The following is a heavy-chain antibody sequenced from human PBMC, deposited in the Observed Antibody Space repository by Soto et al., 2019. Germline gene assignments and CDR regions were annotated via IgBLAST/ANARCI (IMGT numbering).Heavy chain of an antibody. CDR2: ISGSGGNT. D-gene: IGHD3-10*01. CDR1: GFTFSSYA. V-gene: IGHV3-23*01. Sequence: EVQLLESGGGLVQPGGSLRLSCAASGFTFSSYAMSWVRQAPGKGLEWVSAISGSGGNTYYADSVKGRFTISRDNSKNTLYLQMNSLRAEDTAVYYCAKGAQVLLRSKGYKDVWGKGTTVTVSS. J-gene: IGHJ6*03. CDR3: AKGAQVLLRSKGYKDV.